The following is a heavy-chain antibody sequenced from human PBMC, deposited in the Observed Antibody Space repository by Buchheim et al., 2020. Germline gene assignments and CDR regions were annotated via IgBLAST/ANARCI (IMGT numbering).Heavy chain of an antibody. CDR3: ARESPMIVVNPFDY. CDR2: ISSTDNYI. Sequence: EVQLVESGGGLVKPGGSLRLSCAASGFTFSRFSMNWVRQAPGKGPEWVSSISSTDNYIYYADSVKGRFTISRDNAKNSLFLQMNSLRAEDTAVYYCARESPMIVVNPFDYWGQGTL. D-gene: IGHD3-22*01. CDR1: GFTFSRFS. V-gene: IGHV3-21*01. J-gene: IGHJ4*02.